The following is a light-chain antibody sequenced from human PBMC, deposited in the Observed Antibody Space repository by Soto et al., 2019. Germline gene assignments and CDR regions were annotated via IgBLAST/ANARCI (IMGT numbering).Light chain of an antibody. Sequence: EMVITQSPATLSVSPGERATLSCRASQSVSSNLAWYQQKPGQAPRLLIYGASTRATGIPARFSGSGSGTEFTLTISSLQSEDFAVYYCQQYNNWPPWTFGQGTKVDTK. CDR2: GAS. V-gene: IGKV3-15*01. CDR3: QQYNNWPPWT. CDR1: QSVSSN. J-gene: IGKJ1*01.